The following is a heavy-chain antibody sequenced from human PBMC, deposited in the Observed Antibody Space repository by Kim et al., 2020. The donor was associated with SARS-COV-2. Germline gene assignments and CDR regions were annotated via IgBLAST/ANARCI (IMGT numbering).Heavy chain of an antibody. CDR3: AKDGYDSSGYYYATPDY. J-gene: IGHJ4*02. CDR2: ISYDGSNK. CDR1: GFTFSSYG. Sequence: GGSLRLSCAASGFTFSSYGMHWVRQAPGKGLEWVAVISYDGSNKYYADSVKGRFTISRDNSKNTLYLQMNSLRAEDTAVYYCAKDGYDSSGYYYATPDYWGQGTLVTVSS. V-gene: IGHV3-30*18. D-gene: IGHD3-22*01.